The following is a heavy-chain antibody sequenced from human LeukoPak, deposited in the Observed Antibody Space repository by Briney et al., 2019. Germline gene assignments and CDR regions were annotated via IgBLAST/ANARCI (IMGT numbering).Heavy chain of an antibody. Sequence: GGSLRLSCVASGFTFRSYAMGWVRQAPGMGLEWVSGISGSDGSIYYADSVKGRFTISRDNSKNTLFLQMNSLRAEDTAVYYCAKASVTTKDIKTSFDYWGQGTLVTVSS. CDR3: AKASVTTKDIKTSFDY. CDR2: ISGSDGSI. V-gene: IGHV3-23*01. J-gene: IGHJ4*02. D-gene: IGHD4-17*01. CDR1: GFTFRSYA.